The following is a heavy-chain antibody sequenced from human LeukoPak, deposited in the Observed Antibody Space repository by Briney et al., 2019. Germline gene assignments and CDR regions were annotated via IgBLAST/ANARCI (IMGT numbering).Heavy chain of an antibody. J-gene: IGHJ4*02. Sequence: SGGSLSLSCAASGFTFSTYEMNWVRQAPGKGLEWVSYISSSGSNRYYADSVRGRFTISRDNAKNSVYLQMNSLRAEDTAVYYCARDLMIVMVEEEGSADYWGQGTLVTVSS. V-gene: IGHV3-48*03. D-gene: IGHD3-22*01. CDR2: ISSSGSNR. CDR1: GFTFSTYE. CDR3: ARDLMIVMVEEEGSADY.